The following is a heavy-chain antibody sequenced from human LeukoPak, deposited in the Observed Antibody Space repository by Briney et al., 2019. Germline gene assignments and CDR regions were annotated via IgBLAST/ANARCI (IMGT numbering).Heavy chain of an antibody. J-gene: IGHJ1*01. CDR1: GGSISRGGYS. Sequence: NPSETLSLTCAVSGGSISRGGYSWSWIRQPPGKGLEWNGYIYHSGSTYYNPSLKSRVTISVDRSKNQFSLKLSSVTAADTAVYYCADYDDRFGESPREGHFQHWGQGTLVTVSS. D-gene: IGHD3-10*01. CDR3: ADYDDRFGESPREGHFQH. CDR2: IYHSGST. V-gene: IGHV4-30-2*01.